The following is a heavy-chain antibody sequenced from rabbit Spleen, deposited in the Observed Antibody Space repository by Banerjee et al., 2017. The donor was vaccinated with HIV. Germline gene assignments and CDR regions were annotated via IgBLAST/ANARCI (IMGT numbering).Heavy chain of an antibody. V-gene: IGHV1S40*01. CDR3: ARDAGTSFSTYGMDL. Sequence: QSLEESGGGLVKPGASLTLTCKASGFSFNSGYDMCWVRQAPGKGLEWIACIYAGSSDSTYSATWAKGRFTLSKTSSTTVTQQMTSLTAADTATYFCARDAGTSFSTYGMDLWGPGTLVTVS. CDR1: GFSFNSGYD. CDR2: IYAGSSDST. D-gene: IGHD8-1*01. J-gene: IGHJ6*01.